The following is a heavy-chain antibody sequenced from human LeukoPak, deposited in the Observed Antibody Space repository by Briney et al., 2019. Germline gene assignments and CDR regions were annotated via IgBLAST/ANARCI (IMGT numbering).Heavy chain of an antibody. CDR3: ARDPVYSTVSSQMGWFDP. Sequence: GRSLRLSCAASGFTFSAFAIHWVRQAPGKRLEWVAVISFDGSNKQYADSVKGRFTIYRDNSNNTLSLQMNSLRAEDTALYFSARDPVYSTVSSQMGWFDPWGQGTLVTVSS. V-gene: IGHV3-30-3*01. D-gene: IGHD6-13*01. CDR2: ISFDGSNK. CDR1: GFTFSAFA. J-gene: IGHJ5*02.